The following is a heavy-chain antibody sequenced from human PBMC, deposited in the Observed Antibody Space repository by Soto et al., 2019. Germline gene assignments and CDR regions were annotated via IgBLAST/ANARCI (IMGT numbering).Heavy chain of an antibody. CDR3: ARDRGYDAHDYYYNAMDV. V-gene: IGHV3-21*01. Sequence: SGGSLRLSCISSGFTFRTYTMNWVRQAPGKGLEWVSGIRGFSPYTFYAESVKGRFTISRDNAKNSLYLQMNSLRAEDTAVYYCARDRGYDAHDYYYNAMDVWGQGTTVTVSS. D-gene: IGHD3-10*01. CDR2: IRGFSPYT. CDR1: GFTFRTYT. J-gene: IGHJ6*02.